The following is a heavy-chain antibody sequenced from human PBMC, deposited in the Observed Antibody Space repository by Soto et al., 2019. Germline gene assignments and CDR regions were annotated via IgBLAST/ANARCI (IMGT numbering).Heavy chain of an antibody. Sequence: PVGSLRLSCAASGFTFSNAWMSWVRQAPGKGLEWVGRIKSKTDGGTTDYAAPVKGRFTISRDDSKNTLYLQMSSLKTEDTAVYYCSRSGSYAAVYYYYYGMDVWGQGTTVTVSS. CDR3: SRSGSYAAVYYYYYGMDV. V-gene: IGHV3-15*01. J-gene: IGHJ6*02. CDR1: GFTFSNAW. D-gene: IGHD1-26*01. CDR2: IKSKTDGGTT.